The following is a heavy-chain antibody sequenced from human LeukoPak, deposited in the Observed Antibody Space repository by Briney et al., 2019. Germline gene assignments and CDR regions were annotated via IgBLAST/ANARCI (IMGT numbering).Heavy chain of an antibody. CDR3: AQGGSSYFDY. D-gene: IGHD1-26*01. J-gene: IGHJ4*02. Sequence: ESGLTLVNPTQTLTLTCNVSGFSLSTTGLGVGWIRQPPGKALEWLGIIYWDDDERYSPSLKSRLTITQDTSKNQVVLTMTNMDPVDTATYYCAQGGSSYFDYWGQGILVTVSS. V-gene: IGHV2-5*02. CDR1: GFSLSTTGLG. CDR2: IYWDDDE.